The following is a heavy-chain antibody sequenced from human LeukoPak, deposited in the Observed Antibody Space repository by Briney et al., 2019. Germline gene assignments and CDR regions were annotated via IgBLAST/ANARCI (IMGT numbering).Heavy chain of an antibody. D-gene: IGHD3-10*01. CDR2: TSNYNGNT. CDR3: ARDEVDYYGMDV. J-gene: IGHJ6*02. CDR1: GYTFNRSA. Sequence: GASVKVSCKASGYTFNRSALHWVRQAPGQRLEWMGWTSNYNGNTKYSEKFQGRVTITRDTSANIVYMELNSLRSQDTGVYYCARDEVDYYGMDVWGQGTTITVSS. V-gene: IGHV1-3*04.